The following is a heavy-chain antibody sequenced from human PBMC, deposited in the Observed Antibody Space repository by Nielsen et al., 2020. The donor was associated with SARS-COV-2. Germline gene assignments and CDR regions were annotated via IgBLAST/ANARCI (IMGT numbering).Heavy chain of an antibody. CDR2: IYYSGST. J-gene: IGHJ5*02. Sequence: SETLSLTCTVSGGSISSSSYYWGWIRQPPGKGLEWIGSIYYSGSTYYNPSLKSRVTISVDTSKNQFPLKLSSVTAADTAVYYCATGDSYGYPGWFDPWGQGTLVTVSS. CDR1: GGSISSSSYY. D-gene: IGHD5-18*01. V-gene: IGHV4-39*01. CDR3: ATGDSYGYPGWFDP.